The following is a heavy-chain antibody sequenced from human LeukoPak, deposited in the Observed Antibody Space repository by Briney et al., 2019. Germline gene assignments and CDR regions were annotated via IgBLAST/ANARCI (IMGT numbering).Heavy chain of an antibody. J-gene: IGHJ4*02. D-gene: IGHD3-10*01. V-gene: IGHV3-21*04. Sequence: GGFLRLSCAASGFTFSSYSMNWVRQAPGKGLEWVSSISSSSSYIYYADSVKGRFTISRDNAKNSLYLQMNSLRAEDTAVYYCARVGWFGEGGVDYWGQGTLVTVSS. CDR2: ISSSSSYI. CDR3: ARVGWFGEGGVDY. CDR1: GFTFSSYS.